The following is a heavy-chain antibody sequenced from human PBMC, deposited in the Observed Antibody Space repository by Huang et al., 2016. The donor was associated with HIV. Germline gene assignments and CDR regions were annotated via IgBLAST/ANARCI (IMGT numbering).Heavy chain of an antibody. CDR2: MNPNSGNT. D-gene: IGHD5-12*01. V-gene: IGHV1-8*01. J-gene: IGHJ6*02. CDR1: GYTFTRYA. CDR3: ARGSKWLRDGMDV. Sequence: QVPLVQSGAEVKKPGASVTVSCKASGYTFTRYALNWLRQATGQGLEGMRWMNPNSGNTRYAQKSQGRVTMTRNTSISTAYMELSSLRSEDTAVYYCARGSKWLRDGMDVWGQGTTVTVSS.